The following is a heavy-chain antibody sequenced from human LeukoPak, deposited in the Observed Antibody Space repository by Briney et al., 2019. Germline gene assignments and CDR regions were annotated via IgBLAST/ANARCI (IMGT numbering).Heavy chain of an antibody. CDR1: GGTFTSYA. CDR2: IIPIFGTA. CDR3: AGDQFYRPYRGEAISFDY. V-gene: IGHV1-69*06. J-gene: IGHJ4*02. D-gene: IGHD3-10*01. Sequence: ASVKVSCKASGGTFTSYAISWVRQAPGQGLEWMGGIIPIFGTANYAQKFQGRVTITADKSTSTAYMDLRRLRSDDTAVYYCAGDQFYRPYRGEAISFDYWGQGTLVTVSS.